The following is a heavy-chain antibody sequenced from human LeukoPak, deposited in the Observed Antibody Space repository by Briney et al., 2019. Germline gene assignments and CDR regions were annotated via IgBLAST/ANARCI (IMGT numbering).Heavy chain of an antibody. CDR1: GYSISSGYS. D-gene: IGHD2-2*01. J-gene: IGHJ4*02. CDR2: IYHSGST. CDR3: AGDRDIVVVPAVRFDY. Sequence: SETLSLTCVVSGYSISSGYSWGWIRQPPGKGLEWIGSIYHSGSTYYNPSLKSRVTISVDTSKNHFSLKLSSVTAADTAVYYCAGDRDIVVVPAVRFDYWGQGTLVTVSS. V-gene: IGHV4-38-2*02.